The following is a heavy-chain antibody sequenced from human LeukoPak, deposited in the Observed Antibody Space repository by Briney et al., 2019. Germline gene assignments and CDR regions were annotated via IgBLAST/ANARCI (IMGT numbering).Heavy chain of an antibody. V-gene: IGHV4-34*01. J-gene: IGHJ3*02. CDR2: INDSGTT. CDR1: GGSFSGYY. D-gene: IGHD6-6*01. Sequence: SETLSLTCAVYGGSFSGYYWSWIRQPPGKGLEWIGEINDSGTTEYNPSLKSRVTISVDTSKNQFSLKLSSVTAADTAVYYCAKRPRLGVAARPNAFDIWGQGTMVTVSS. CDR3: AKRPRLGVAARPNAFDI.